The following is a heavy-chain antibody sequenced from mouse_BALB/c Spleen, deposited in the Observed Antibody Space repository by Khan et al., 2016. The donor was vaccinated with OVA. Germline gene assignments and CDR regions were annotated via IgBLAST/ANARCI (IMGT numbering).Heavy chain of an antibody. Sequence: QVQLKQSGAELVRPGASVKLSCKTSGYIFTSYWIHWVKQRSGQGLEWIARIYPGTDNIYYNEKLKDRATLTADQSSNTAYMTLSSLKSGDSAVYFCAREEALYYFDYWGQGTTLTVSS. J-gene: IGHJ2*01. D-gene: IGHD3-2*02. CDR2: IYPGTDNI. V-gene: IGHV1-76*01. CDR3: AREEALYYFDY. CDR1: GYIFTSYW.